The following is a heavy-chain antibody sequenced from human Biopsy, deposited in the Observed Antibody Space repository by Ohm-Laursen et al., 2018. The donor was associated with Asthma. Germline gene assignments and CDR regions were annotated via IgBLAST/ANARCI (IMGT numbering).Heavy chain of an antibody. CDR2: INHSGST. CDR1: GGAIRTSGYY. CDR3: ARAASTTVFWSGYSHNWFDP. J-gene: IGHJ5*02. Sequence: GTLSLTCSVSGGAIRTSGYYWSWIRQPPGKGLEWIAEINHSGSTNYNPSLKSRVTMSVDTSKNQLFLNLSSVTAAGTAVYYCARAASTTVFWSGYSHNWFDPWGQGTLVTVSS. V-gene: IGHV4-34*01. D-gene: IGHD3-3*01.